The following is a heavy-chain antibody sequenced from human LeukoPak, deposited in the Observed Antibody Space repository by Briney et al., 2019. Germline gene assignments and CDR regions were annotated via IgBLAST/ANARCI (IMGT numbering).Heavy chain of an antibody. V-gene: IGHV3-64*04. Sequence: GGSLRLSCSASGFTFSSYAMHWVRQAPGKGLEYVSVISTNGGSTYYADSVKGRFTISRDNSKNTLYLQMNSLRPEDTAVYYCAKNREDRYYYGLDVWGQGTTVTVSS. D-gene: IGHD2-15*01. CDR3: AKNREDRYYYGLDV. CDR1: GFTFSSYA. J-gene: IGHJ6*01. CDR2: ISTNGGST.